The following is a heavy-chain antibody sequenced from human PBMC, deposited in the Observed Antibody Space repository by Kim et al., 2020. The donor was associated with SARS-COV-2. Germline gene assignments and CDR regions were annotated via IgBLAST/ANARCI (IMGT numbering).Heavy chain of an antibody. J-gene: IGHJ3*02. CDR2: ISAYNGNT. CDR1: GYTFTSYG. CDR3: ARDPYYDILTGYFPAAADAFDI. D-gene: IGHD3-9*01. Sequence: ASVKVSCKASGYTFTSYGISWVRQAPGQGLEWMGWISAYNGNTNYAQKLQGRVTMTTDTSTSTAYMELRSLRSDDTAVYYCARDPYYDILTGYFPAAADAFDIWGQGTMVTVSS. V-gene: IGHV1-18*01.